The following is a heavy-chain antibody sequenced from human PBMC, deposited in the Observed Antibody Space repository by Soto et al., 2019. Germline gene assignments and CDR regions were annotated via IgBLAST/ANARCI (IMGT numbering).Heavy chain of an antibody. D-gene: IGHD2-15*01. CDR3: VKGSDVARQAHDR. V-gene: IGHV3-30*18. Sequence: QVQLVESGGGVVQPGRSPRLSCAASGFTFSNFGMHWVRQAPGKGLEWVAAISSDGGDKYYSHSVKDRFTVSRDNSRNTLFLQMNSLRVEDTAVYYCVKGSDVARQAHDRWGQGILVTVSS. CDR1: GFTFSNFG. CDR2: ISSDGGDK. J-gene: IGHJ5*02.